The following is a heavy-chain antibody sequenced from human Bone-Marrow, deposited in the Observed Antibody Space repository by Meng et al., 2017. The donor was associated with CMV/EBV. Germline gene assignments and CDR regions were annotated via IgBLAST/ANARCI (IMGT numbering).Heavy chain of an antibody. Sequence: GGSLRLSCAASGFTFSSYSMNWVRQAPGKGLEWVAVISYDGSNKYYADSVKGRFTISRDNSKNTLYLQMNSLRAEDTAVYYCARDLSPGYDEENWFDPWGQGTLVTVSS. J-gene: IGHJ5*02. CDR2: ISYDGSNK. V-gene: IGHV3-30*03. CDR3: ARDLSPGYDEENWFDP. D-gene: IGHD1-1*01. CDR1: GFTFSSYS.